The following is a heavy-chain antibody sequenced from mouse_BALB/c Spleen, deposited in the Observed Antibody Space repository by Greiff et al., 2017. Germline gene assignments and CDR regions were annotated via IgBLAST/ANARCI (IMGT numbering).Heavy chain of an antibody. Sequence: EVQLVESGGGLVQPKGSLKLSCAASGFTFNTYAMHWVCQAPGKGLEWVARIRSKSNNYATYYADSVKDRFTISRDDSQSMLYLQMNNLKTEDTAMYYCVREGEGLDYWGQGTTLTVSS. J-gene: IGHJ2*01. CDR2: IRSKSNNYAT. CDR3: VREGEGLDY. V-gene: IGHV10-3*03. CDR1: GFTFNTYA.